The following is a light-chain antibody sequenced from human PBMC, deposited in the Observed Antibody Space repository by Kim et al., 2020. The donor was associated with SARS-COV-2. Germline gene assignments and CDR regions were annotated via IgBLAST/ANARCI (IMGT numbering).Light chain of an antibody. CDR1: QSVGDN. V-gene: IGKV3-15*01. Sequence: VAPGERATPSCGASQSVGDNLAWYQHKPGQAPMLLIYGASTRATGIPARFSGSGSGTQFTLTISSLQSEDFAVFYCQQYNNGPRTFGQGTQVDIK. CDR3: QQYNNGPRT. CDR2: GAS. J-gene: IGKJ1*01.